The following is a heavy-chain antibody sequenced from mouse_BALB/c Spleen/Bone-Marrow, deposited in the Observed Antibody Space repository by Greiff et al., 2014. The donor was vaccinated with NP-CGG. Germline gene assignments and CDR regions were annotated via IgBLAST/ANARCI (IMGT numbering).Heavy chain of an antibody. CDR3: TTLARSDFDY. J-gene: IGHJ2*01. CDR1: GYTFSNYW. D-gene: IGHD3-1*01. Sequence: VQLKESGTVLARPGAAVKMSCKASGYTFSNYWMHWVKQRPGQGLEWIGTIYPGNSDTTYNQKFKGKAKLTAVTSTSTAYMELSSLTNEDSAVYYCTTLARSDFDYWGQGTTLPVSS. V-gene: IGHV1-5*01. CDR2: IYPGNSDT.